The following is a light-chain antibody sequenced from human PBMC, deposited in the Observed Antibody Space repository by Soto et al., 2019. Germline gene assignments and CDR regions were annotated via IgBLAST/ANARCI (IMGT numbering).Light chain of an antibody. CDR2: RAS. CDR1: QHVSSN. J-gene: IGKJ2*01. CDR3: QQYNNWPYT. V-gene: IGKV3-15*01. Sequence: EIVMTQSPATLSVSPWGSATLSCRASQHVSSNFAWYRQKPGQAPTLLIYRASTRATGIPARFSGSRSGTEFPLTISSLQSEDFAVYYCQQYNNWPYTFGEGTKLEIK.